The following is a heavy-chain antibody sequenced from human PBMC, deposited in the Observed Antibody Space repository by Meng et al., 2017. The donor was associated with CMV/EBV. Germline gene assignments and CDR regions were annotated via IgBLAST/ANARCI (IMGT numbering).Heavy chain of an antibody. CDR1: GFTFSSYA. D-gene: IGHD4-11*01. V-gene: IGHV3-23*01. CDR2: ISGSGGST. Sequence: GSLRLSCAASGFTFSSYAMSWVRQAPGKGLEWVSAISGSGGSTYYADSVKGRFTISRDNSKNTLYLQMNSLRAEDTAVYYCAKDPYSNYARPYWGQGTLVTVSS. CDR3: AKDPYSNYARPY. J-gene: IGHJ4*02.